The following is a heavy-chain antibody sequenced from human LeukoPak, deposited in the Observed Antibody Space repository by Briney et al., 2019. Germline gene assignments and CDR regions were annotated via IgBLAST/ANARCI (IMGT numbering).Heavy chain of an antibody. CDR1: GFTFSSYW. V-gene: IGHV3-7*03. J-gene: IGHJ4*02. CDR3: ARVSPQIAVAGHVDY. Sequence: GGSLRLSCAASGFTFSSYWMSWVRHAPGKGLEWVANIKQDGSEKYYVDSVKGRFTISRDNAKNSLYLQMNRLRAEHPAVYYCARVSPQIAVAGHVDYWGQGTLVTVSS. CDR2: IKQDGSEK. D-gene: IGHD6-19*01.